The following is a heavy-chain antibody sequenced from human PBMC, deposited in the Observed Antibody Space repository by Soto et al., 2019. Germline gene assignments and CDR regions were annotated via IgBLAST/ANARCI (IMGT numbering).Heavy chain of an antibody. D-gene: IGHD2-2*01. Sequence: QVQLVQSGAEVKKPGSSVKVSCKASGGTFGSYAFSWVRQAPGQGLEWKGGFIPVSGAAHYAQKFQGRVTITADESTSTADMVLSSLSSQDTAVYYCATALGCRSTSCTLDYWGQGTRVIVSS. CDR2: FIPVSGAA. V-gene: IGHV1-69*01. CDR3: ATALGCRSTSCTLDY. CDR1: GGTFGSYA. J-gene: IGHJ4*02.